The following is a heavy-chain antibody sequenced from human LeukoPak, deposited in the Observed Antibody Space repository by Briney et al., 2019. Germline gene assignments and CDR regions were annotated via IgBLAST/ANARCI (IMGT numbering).Heavy chain of an antibody. D-gene: IGHD2-15*01. V-gene: IGHV3-53*01. CDR2: IYSGGST. CDR3: ARGGGSFKRWFDP. J-gene: IGHJ5*02. CDR1: GFTVSSNY. Sequence: GGSLRLSCAASGFTVSSNYMSWVRQAPGKGLEWVSVIYSGGSTYYADSVKGRFTISRDNSKNTLYLQMNSLGAEDTAVYYCARGGGSFKRWFDPWGQGTLVTVSS.